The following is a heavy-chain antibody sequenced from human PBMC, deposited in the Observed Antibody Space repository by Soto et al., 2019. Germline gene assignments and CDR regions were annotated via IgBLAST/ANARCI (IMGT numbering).Heavy chain of an antibody. J-gene: IGHJ5*02. V-gene: IGHV3-30*04. D-gene: IGHD2-2*01. Sequence: GWSLRLSCAASGFTFSSYAMHLVRQAPGKGLEWVAFISYDGSNKYYADSVKGRFTISRDNSKNTLYLQMNSLRAEDTAVYYCQAVVVPAAYVNWLDPWGEGTLVTVSS. CDR2: ISYDGSNK. CDR3: QAVVVPAAYVNWLDP. CDR1: GFTFSSYA.